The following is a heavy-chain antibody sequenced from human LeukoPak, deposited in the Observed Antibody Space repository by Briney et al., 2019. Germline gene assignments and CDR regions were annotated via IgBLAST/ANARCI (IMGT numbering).Heavy chain of an antibody. CDR2: SRSKTNNYAT. CDR3: ASSMGHDTAMWGYYYYYMDV. CDR1: GFTFSGAA. D-gene: IGHD5-18*01. V-gene: IGHV3-73*01. Sequence: GGSLRLSCAASGFTFSGAALHWVRQASGEGLEWIGRSRSKTNNYATTHAASVTGRFTISRDDAENTAYLQMNSLKTEDTAVYYCASSMGHDTAMWGYYYYYMDVWGKGTTVTVSS. J-gene: IGHJ6*03.